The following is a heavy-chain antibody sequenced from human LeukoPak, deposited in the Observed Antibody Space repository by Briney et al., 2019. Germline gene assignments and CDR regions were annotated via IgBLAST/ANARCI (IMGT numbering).Heavy chain of an antibody. CDR2: IYPGDSDT. J-gene: IGHJ4*02. CDR3: ARHPSYDSSGYYYLTFDY. V-gene: IGHV5-51*01. CDR1: GYSFTSYW. D-gene: IGHD3-22*01. Sequence: GESLKISCKGSGYSFTSYWIGWVRQMPGKGLEWMGIIYPGDSDTRYSPSFQGQVTISADKSISTAYLQWSSLKASDTAMYYCARHPSYDSSGYYYLTFDYWGQGTLVTVSS.